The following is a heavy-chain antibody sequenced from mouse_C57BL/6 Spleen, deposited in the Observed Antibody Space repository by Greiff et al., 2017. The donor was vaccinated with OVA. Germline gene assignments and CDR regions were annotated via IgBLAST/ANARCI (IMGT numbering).Heavy chain of an antibody. CDR2: INPYNGGT. V-gene: IGHV1-19*01. Sequence: EVKLMESGPVLVKPGASVKMSCKASGYTFTDYYMNWVKQSHGKTLEWIGVINPYNGGTSYNQKFKGKATLTVDKSSSTAYMELNSLTSEDSAVYYCARPSGTSYAMDYWGQGTSVTVSS. CDR3: ARPSGTSYAMDY. D-gene: IGHD4-1*01. J-gene: IGHJ4*01. CDR1: GYTFTDYY.